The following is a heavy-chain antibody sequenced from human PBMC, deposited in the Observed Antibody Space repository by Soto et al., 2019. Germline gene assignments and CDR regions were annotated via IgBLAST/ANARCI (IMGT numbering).Heavy chain of an antibody. CDR3: ARGLFGELFDY. CDR2: IKQDGSEK. Sequence: GGSLRLSCAASGLTFSTYWMTWVRQAPRKGLEWVANIKQDGSEKYYVDSVKGRFTISRDNAKNSLYLQMNSLRAEDTAVYYCARGLFGELFDYWGQGTLVTVSS. V-gene: IGHV3-7*05. CDR1: GLTFSTYW. J-gene: IGHJ4*02. D-gene: IGHD3-10*01.